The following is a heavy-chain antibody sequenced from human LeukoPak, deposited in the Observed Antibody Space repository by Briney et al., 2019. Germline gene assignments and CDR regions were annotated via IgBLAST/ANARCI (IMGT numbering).Heavy chain of an antibody. Sequence: SETLSLTCTVSGGSISSYYWSWIRQPPGKGLEWIGYIYYSGSTNYNPSLKSRVTISVDTSKNQFSLKLSSVTAADTAVYYCARNSSPGYYYYYMDVWGKGTTVTVSS. CDR1: GGSISSYY. V-gene: IGHV4-59*12. CDR3: ARNSSPGYYYYYMDV. CDR2: IYYSGST. D-gene: IGHD6-13*01. J-gene: IGHJ6*03.